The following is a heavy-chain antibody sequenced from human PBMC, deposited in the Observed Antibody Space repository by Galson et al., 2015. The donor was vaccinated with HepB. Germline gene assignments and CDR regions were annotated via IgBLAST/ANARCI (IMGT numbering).Heavy chain of an antibody. CDR1: GGSISSGDYY. V-gene: IGHV4-30-4*01. J-gene: IGHJ5*02. D-gene: IGHD2-15*01. CDR3: ARVVAATPWFDP. CDR2: IYYSGST. Sequence: TLSLTCTVPGGSISSGDYYWSWIRQPPGKGLEWIGYIYYSGSTYYNPSLKSRVTISVDTSKNQFSLKLSSVTAADTAVYYCARVVAATPWFDPWGQGTLVTVSS.